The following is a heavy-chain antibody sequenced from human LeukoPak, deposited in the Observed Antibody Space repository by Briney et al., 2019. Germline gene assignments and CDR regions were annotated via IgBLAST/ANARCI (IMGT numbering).Heavy chain of an antibody. D-gene: IGHD3-3*01. CDR3: AKDHDFWCGYSDY. CDR2: ISGNGGST. CDR1: GFTFSAYA. Sequence: GGSLRLSCAASGFTFSAYAMSWVRQAPGKGLEWVSDISGNGGSTYYADSVKGRFTISRDNSKNTLYLQMNSLRAEDTAVYYCAKDHDFWCGYSDYWGQGTLVTVSS. V-gene: IGHV3-23*01. J-gene: IGHJ4*02.